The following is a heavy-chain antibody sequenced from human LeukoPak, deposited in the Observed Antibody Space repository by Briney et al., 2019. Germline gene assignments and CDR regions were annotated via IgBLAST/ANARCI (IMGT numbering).Heavy chain of an antibody. CDR3: ASGGPTVVVVAATAYYGMDV. CDR2: INHSGST. Sequence: SETLSLTCAVYGGSFSDYYWSWIRQPPGKGLEWIGEINHSGSTNYNPSLKSRVTISVDTSKNQFSLKLSSVTAADTAVYYCASGGPTVVVVAATAYYGMDVWGQGTTVTVSS. V-gene: IGHV4-34*01. D-gene: IGHD2-15*01. CDR1: GGSFSDYY. J-gene: IGHJ6*02.